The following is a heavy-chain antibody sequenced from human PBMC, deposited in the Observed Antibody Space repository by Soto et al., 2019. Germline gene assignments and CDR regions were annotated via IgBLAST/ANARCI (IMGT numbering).Heavy chain of an antibody. V-gene: IGHV1-69*01. Sequence: QVQLVQSGAEVKKPGSSVKVSCKASGGTFSSYAISWVRQAPGQGLEWMGGIIPIFGTANYAQKFQGRVTITADESTSTAYMELRSLRSEYTAVYYCARDGKTDYYDRSGFNTYYYYGMDVWGQGTTVTVSS. CDR1: GGTFSSYA. D-gene: IGHD3-22*01. J-gene: IGHJ6*02. CDR3: ARDGKTDYYDRSGFNTYYYYGMDV. CDR2: IIPIFGTA.